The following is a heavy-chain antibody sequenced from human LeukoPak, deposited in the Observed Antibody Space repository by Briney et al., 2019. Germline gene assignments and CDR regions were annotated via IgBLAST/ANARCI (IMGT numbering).Heavy chain of an antibody. J-gene: IGHJ4*02. CDR3: ARLGWVIAAAGFDY. V-gene: IGHV5-51*01. D-gene: IGHD6-13*01. CDR1: GYSFTNYR. CDR2: IYPGQSDT. Sequence: GEALNTSRRGSGYSFTNYRIGLVREMPGKRLERMGIIYPGQSDTRYSPSFQGQVTISADKSISTAYLQWSSLKASDTAMYYCARLGWVIAAAGFDYWGKGTLVTVSS.